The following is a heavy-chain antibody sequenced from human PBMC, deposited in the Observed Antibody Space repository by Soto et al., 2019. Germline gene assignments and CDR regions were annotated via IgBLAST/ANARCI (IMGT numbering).Heavy chain of an antibody. V-gene: IGHV4-59*01. CDR1: GGSISSYY. Sequence: SETLSLTCTVSGGSISSYYWSWIRQPPGKGLEWIGYIYYSGSTNYNPSLKSRVTISVDTSKNQFSLKLSSVTAADTAVYYCARREYYYDSSGYQNWFDPWGQGTLVTVPQ. J-gene: IGHJ5*02. CDR3: ARREYYYDSSGYQNWFDP. D-gene: IGHD3-22*01. CDR2: IYYSGST.